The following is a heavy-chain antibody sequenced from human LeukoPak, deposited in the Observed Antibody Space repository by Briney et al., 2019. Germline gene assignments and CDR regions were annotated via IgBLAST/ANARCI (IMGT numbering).Heavy chain of an antibody. CDR2: ISYDGSNK. CDR1: GFTFSSYA. D-gene: IGHD3-9*01. CDR3: ARSYYDILTGFVDV. Sequence: GRSLRLSCAASGFTFSSYAMHWVRQAPGKGLEWVAVISYDGSNKYYADSVKGRFTISRDNSKNTLYLQMNSLRAEDTAVYYYARSYYDILTGFVDVWGKGTTVTVSS. V-gene: IGHV3-30*04. J-gene: IGHJ6*04.